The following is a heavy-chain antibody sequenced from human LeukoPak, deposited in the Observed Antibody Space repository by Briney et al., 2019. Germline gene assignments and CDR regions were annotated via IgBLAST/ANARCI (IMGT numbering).Heavy chain of an antibody. J-gene: IGHJ4*02. D-gene: IGHD6-13*01. Sequence: QEWVSSISSSSSYIYYADSVKGRFTISRDNAKNSLYLQMNSLRAEDTAVYNCARTDQQQDYWGQGTLVTVSS. CDR3: ARTDQQQDY. CDR2: ISSSSSYI. V-gene: IGHV3-21*01.